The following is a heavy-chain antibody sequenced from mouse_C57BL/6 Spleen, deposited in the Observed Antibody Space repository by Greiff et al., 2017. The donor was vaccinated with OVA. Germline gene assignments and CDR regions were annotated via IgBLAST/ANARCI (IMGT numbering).Heavy chain of an antibody. V-gene: IGHV1-72*01. CDR3: ARGHPPAQAFFDY. Sequence: VQLQQPGAELVKPGASVKLSCKASGFTFTSYWMHWVKQRPGRGLEWIGRIDPNSGGTKYNEKFKSKATLTVDKPSSTAYMQLSSLTSEDSAVYYCARGHPPAQAFFDYWGQGTTLTVSS. CDR2: IDPNSGGT. D-gene: IGHD3-2*02. J-gene: IGHJ2*01. CDR1: GFTFTSYW.